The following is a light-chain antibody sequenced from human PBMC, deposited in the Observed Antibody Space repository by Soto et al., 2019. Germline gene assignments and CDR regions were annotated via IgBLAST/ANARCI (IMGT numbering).Light chain of an antibody. CDR1: SSDVGGYNY. CDR2: DVN. Sequence: QSALTQPPSASGSPGQSVTISCTGTSSDVGGYNYVSWYQQHPGKAPKVMIYDVNKRPSGVPDRFSGSKAGNTASLTVSVLQAEDEGDYYGRSHAGGQNVVFGGGTKLTVL. V-gene: IGLV2-8*01. J-gene: IGLJ2*01. CDR3: RSHAGGQNVV.